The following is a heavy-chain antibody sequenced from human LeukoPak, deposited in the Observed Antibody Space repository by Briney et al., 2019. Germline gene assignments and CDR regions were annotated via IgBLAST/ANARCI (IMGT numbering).Heavy chain of an antibody. CDR2: IYYSGST. CDR3: ARLKDSSYYYMDV. CDR1: GGSISNTFYY. Sequence: SETLSLTCTVSGGSISNTFYYWGWIRQPPGKGLEWIGSIYYSGSTYYNPSLKSRVTISVDTSKNQFSLRLSSVTAADTAVYYCARLKDSSYYYMDVWGKGTTVAISS. V-gene: IGHV4-39*01. J-gene: IGHJ6*03.